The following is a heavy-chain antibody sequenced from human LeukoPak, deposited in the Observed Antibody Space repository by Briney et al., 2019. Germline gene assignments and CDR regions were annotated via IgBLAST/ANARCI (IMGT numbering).Heavy chain of an antibody. CDR2: IYSGGST. V-gene: IGHV3-66*02. D-gene: IGHD1-26*01. CDR3: ARVKYSGSYSDYMDV. CDR1: GFTVSSNY. J-gene: IGHJ6*03. Sequence: PGGSLRLSCAASGFTVSSNYMSWVRQAPGKGLEWVSVIYSGGSTYYADSVKGRFTISRDNSKNTLHLQMNSLRAEDTAVYYCARVKYSGSYSDYMDVWGKGTTVTVSS.